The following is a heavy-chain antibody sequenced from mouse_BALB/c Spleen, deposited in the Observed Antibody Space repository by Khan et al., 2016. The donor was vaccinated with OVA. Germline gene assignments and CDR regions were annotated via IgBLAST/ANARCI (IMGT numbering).Heavy chain of an antibody. CDR3: GQGYGLHGRAMDY. Sequence: QVQLKESGPGLVAPSQSLSITCTVSGFSLTSYGIHWVRQPPGKGLEWLGVIWAGGSTNYNSALMSRLSISKDNSKSQVFFKMTSLQTDDTAMYFWGQGYGLHGRAMDYWGPGTPVTVSP. D-gene: IGHD2-10*02. V-gene: IGHV2-9*02. CDR2: IWAGGST. J-gene: IGHJ4*01. CDR1: GFSLTSYG.